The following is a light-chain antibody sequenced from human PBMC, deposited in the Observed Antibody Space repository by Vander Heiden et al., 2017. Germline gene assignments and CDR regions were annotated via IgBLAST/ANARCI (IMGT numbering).Light chain of an antibody. CDR1: ILGNHY. CDR2: SNN. V-gene: IGLV3-19*01. Sequence: SSELTQDPAVYVALGQTVSITCQGDILGNHYSNWYLQKQGQAPVLVIYSNNNRPSGIPDRFSGSSSGDTTSLTITGAQAGDEADYYCNSRDTSGDHVVFGGGTKLTVL. CDR3: NSRDTSGDHVV. J-gene: IGLJ2*01.